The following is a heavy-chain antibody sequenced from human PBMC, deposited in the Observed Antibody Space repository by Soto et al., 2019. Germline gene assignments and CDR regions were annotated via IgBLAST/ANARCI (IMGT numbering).Heavy chain of an antibody. D-gene: IGHD3-3*01. J-gene: IGHJ4*02. V-gene: IGHV4-39*01. CDR1: GGSISSSSYY. Sequence: PSETLSLTCTVSGGSISSSSYYWGWIRQPPGKGLEWIGSIYYSGSTYYNPSLKSRVTISVDTSKNQFSLKLSSVTAADTAVYYCARHGYDFSSGYYRAFDYWGQGTLVTVSS. CDR2: IYYSGST. CDR3: ARHGYDFSSGYYRAFDY.